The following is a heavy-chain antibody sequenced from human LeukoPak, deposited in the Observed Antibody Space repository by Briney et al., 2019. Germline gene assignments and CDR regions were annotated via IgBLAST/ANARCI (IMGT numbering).Heavy chain of an antibody. Sequence: GGSLRLSCAASGFTFSSYGMSWVRQAPGKGLEWVSAISGSGGSTYYGDSVKGRFTISRDNSKNTLYLQMNSLRAEDTAVYYCAKDSYYDSSGSTPPLGYWGQGTLVTVSS. CDR3: AKDSYYDSSGSTPPLGY. V-gene: IGHV3-23*01. J-gene: IGHJ4*02. CDR2: ISGSGGST. D-gene: IGHD3-22*01. CDR1: GFTFSSYG.